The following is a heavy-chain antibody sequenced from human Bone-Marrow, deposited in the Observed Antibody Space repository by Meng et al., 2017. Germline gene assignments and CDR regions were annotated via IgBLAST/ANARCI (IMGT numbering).Heavy chain of an antibody. Sequence: SETLSLTCTVSGGSISSGSYYWSWIRQPAGKGLEWIGRIYTSGSTNYNPSLKSRVTISVDTSKNQSSLKLSSVTAADTAVYYCAREGDTRWLQFEADAFDIWGQGTMVTVSS. D-gene: IGHD5-24*01. CDR2: IYTSGST. CDR1: GGSISSGSYY. CDR3: AREGDTRWLQFEADAFDI. J-gene: IGHJ3*02. V-gene: IGHV4-61*02.